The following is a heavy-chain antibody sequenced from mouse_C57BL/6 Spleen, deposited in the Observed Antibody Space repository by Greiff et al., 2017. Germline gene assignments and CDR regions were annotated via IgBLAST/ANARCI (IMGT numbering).Heavy chain of an antibody. J-gene: IGHJ2*01. Sequence: QVQLQQPGAELVQPGASVKLSCKASGYTFNSYWMHWVKQRPGQGLEWIGMIHPNSGSTKYNEKFKSKATLTVDKSSSTAYMQLRSLTSEDSAVYYCAKSITTVVARYDCWGQATTLTVSS. D-gene: IGHD1-1*01. CDR1: GYTFNSYW. CDR2: IHPNSGST. CDR3: AKSITTVVARYDC. V-gene: IGHV1-64*01.